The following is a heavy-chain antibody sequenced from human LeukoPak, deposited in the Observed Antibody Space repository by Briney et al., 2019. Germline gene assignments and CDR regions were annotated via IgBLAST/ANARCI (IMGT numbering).Heavy chain of an antibody. V-gene: IGHV3-9*01. CDR2: ISWNSGGV. CDR1: GFTYDDYG. Sequence: GGSLRLSCLASGFTYDDYGMHWVRQAPGKGLEWVSGISWNSGGVDFANSVKGRFTISRDNAKNSLYLQMNSLRAEDTALYYCAKASRRIGREFDYWGQGTLVTVSS. CDR3: AKASRRIGREFDY. J-gene: IGHJ4*02. D-gene: IGHD1-26*01.